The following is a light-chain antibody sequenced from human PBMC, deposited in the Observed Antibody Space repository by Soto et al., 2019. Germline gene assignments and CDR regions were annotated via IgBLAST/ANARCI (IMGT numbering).Light chain of an antibody. J-gene: IGLJ2*01. V-gene: IGLV2-14*01. CDR2: DVS. Sequence: QSALTQPASVSGSPGQSITISCTGTSSDVGGYNYVSWYQQHPGKAPKLMIYDVSNRPSGVSNRFSGSKSGNTASLTISGLQAEDEADYYCSSYTSSSTYVVFGGGTKFTV. CDR3: SSYTSSSTYVV. CDR1: SSDVGGYNY.